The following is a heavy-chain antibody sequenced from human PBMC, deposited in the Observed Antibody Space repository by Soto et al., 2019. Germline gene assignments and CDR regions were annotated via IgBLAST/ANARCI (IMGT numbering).Heavy chain of an antibody. D-gene: IGHD3-10*01. CDR2: ISGSGGST. CDR3: AKDLINQGSSIIGYGMDV. CDR1: GFTFSSYA. Sequence: GGSLRLSCAASGFTFSSYAMSWVRQAPGKGLEWVSAISGSGGSTYYADSVKGRFTISRDNSKNTLYLQMNSLRAEDTAVYYCAKDLINQGSSIIGYGMDVWGQGTTVTVSS. V-gene: IGHV3-23*01. J-gene: IGHJ6*02.